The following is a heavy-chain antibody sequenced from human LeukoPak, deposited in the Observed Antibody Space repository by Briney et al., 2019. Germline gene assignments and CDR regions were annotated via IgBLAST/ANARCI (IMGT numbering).Heavy chain of an antibody. D-gene: IGHD3-10*01. V-gene: IGHV4-38-2*02. CDR2: IYHSGST. Sequence: SETLSLTCTVSGYSISSGYYWGWIRQPPGKGLEWIGSIYHSGSTYYNPSLKSRVTISVDTSKNQFSLKLSSVTAADTAVYYCARDSYYYGSGSHYFDYWGQGTLVTVSS. CDR1: GYSISSGYY. J-gene: IGHJ4*02. CDR3: ARDSYYYGSGSHYFDY.